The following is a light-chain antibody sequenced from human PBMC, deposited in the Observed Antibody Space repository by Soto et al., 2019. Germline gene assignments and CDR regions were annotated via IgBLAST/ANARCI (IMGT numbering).Light chain of an antibody. Sequence: DSELIPAVAAPFKYIGDRVTITCRASQGISSYLAWYQQKPGKAPKLLIYAASTLQSGVPSRFSGSGSGTDFTLTISSLQPEDFATYYCQQLNSYPRTCCPGTKVDI. CDR1: QGISSY. J-gene: IGKJ3*01. CDR2: AAS. CDR3: QQLNSYPRT. V-gene: IGKV1-9*01.